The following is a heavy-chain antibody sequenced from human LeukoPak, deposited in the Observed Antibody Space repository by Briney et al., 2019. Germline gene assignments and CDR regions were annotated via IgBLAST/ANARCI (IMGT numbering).Heavy chain of an antibody. CDR3: AKGTYYYDSSGYSAPIDY. Sequence: GGSLRLSCAASGFTFSSYGMHWVRQAPGKGLEWVAVIWYDGSNKYYADSVKGRFTISRDNSKNTLYLQMNSLRAEDTAVYYCAKGTYYYDSSGYSAPIDYWGQGTLVTVSS. D-gene: IGHD3-22*01. CDR2: IWYDGSNK. V-gene: IGHV3-33*06. J-gene: IGHJ4*02. CDR1: GFTFSSYG.